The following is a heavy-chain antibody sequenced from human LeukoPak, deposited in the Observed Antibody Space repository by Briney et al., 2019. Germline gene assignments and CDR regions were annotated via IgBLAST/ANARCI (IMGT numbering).Heavy chain of an antibody. D-gene: IGHD3-9*01. CDR3: AKDPRYYDILTGYLIY. CDR2: ISGSGGST. V-gene: IGHV3-23*01. J-gene: IGHJ4*02. Sequence: GGSLRLSCRGSGFRFGAYPVSWVRQAPGKGLEWVPAISGSGGSTYYADSVKGRFTISRDSSKNTLYLQMNSLRAEDTAVYYCAKDPRYYDILTGYLIYWGQGTLVTVSS. CDR1: GFRFGAYP.